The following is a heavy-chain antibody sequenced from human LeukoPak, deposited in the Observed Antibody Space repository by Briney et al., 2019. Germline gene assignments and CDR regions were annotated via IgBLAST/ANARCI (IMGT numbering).Heavy chain of an antibody. J-gene: IGHJ4*02. D-gene: IGHD3-22*01. CDR3: AREGYYYDSSGYYYDSFDY. Sequence: RAGGSLRLSCAASGFTFSSYWMHWVRQAPGKGLVWVSRINSDGSSTSYADSVKGRFTISRDNAKNTLYLQMNSLRAEDTAVYYCAREGYYYDSSGYYYDSFDYWGQGTLVTVSS. V-gene: IGHV3-74*01. CDR2: INSDGSST. CDR1: GFTFSSYW.